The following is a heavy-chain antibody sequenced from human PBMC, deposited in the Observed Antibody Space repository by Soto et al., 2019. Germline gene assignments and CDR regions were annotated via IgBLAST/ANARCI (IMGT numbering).Heavy chain of an antibody. CDR3: ARVWYYDILTGYYTVPYYFDY. CDR1: GGSISSSNW. D-gene: IGHD3-9*01. J-gene: IGHJ4*02. V-gene: IGHV4-4*02. Sequence: LSLTCAVSGGSISSSNWWSWVRQPPGKGLEWIGEIYHSGSTNYNPSLKSRVTISVDKSKNQFSLKLSSVTAADTAVYYCARVWYYDILTGYYTVPYYFDYWGQGTLVTVSS. CDR2: IYHSGST.